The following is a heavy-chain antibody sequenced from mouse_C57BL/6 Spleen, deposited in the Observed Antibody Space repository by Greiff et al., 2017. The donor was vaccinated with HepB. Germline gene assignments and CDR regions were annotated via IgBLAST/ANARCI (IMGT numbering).Heavy chain of an antibody. J-gene: IGHJ2*01. CDR2: IDPANGNT. D-gene: IGHD4-1*01. V-gene: IGHV14-3*01. CDR3: ASTGTGDY. Sequence: EVKLQESVAELVRPGASVKLSCTASGFNITNTYMHWVKQRPEQSLEWIGRIDPANGNTKYDPKFQGQATITADTSSNTAYLQLSSLTSEDTAIYYCASTGTGDYWGQGTTLTVSS. CDR1: GFNITNTY.